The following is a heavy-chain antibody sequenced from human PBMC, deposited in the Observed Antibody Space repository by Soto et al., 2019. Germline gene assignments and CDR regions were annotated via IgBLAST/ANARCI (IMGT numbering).Heavy chain of an antibody. V-gene: IGHV5-10-1*01. J-gene: IGHJ6*02. CDR2: IDPSDSST. D-gene: IGHD3-3*01. Sequence: GESLKISCKGSGNRFANYWISWVRQMPEKGLEWMGRIDPSDSSTDYSPSFQGHVTVSADKSISTAYLQWSSLKASDTAIYYCAKFRHDFSDIDVWGQGTTVTVSS. CDR3: AKFRHDFSDIDV. CDR1: GNRFANYW.